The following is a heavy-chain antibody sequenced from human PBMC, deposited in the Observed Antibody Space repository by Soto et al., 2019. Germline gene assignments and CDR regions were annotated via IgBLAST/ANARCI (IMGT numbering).Heavy chain of an antibody. D-gene: IGHD1-1*01. Sequence: PSETLSLTCAVYGGSFSGYYWTWIRQPPGKWLEWIGEINHSGTINFNPSLKSRLTISLDTSKKHFSLKLSSVTAAATAVYYCVRDGTKTLRDWFDPWGQGISVTVSS. J-gene: IGHJ5*02. CDR2: INHSGTI. CDR1: GGSFSGYY. CDR3: VRDGTKTLRDWFDP. V-gene: IGHV4-34*01.